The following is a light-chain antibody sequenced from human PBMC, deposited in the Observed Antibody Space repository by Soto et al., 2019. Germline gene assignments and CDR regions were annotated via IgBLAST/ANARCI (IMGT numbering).Light chain of an antibody. Sequence: EIVLTQSPGTLSLSPGGRATLSCRAIQTMRSSHLAWYQQKPGLAPRLLVYGASKRATGIPDRFRGSGSGSEFTLTISGLEPEDFAVYFCQHFGSSPPVTFGQGTRLEIK. J-gene: IGKJ5*01. CDR2: GAS. CDR3: QHFGSSPPVT. CDR1: QTMRSSH. V-gene: IGKV3-20*01.